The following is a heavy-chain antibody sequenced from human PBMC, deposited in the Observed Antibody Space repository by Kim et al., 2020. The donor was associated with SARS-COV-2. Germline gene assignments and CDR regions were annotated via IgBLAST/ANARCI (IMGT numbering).Heavy chain of an antibody. CDR1: GFTFSSYE. CDR3: ARADYDFWSGGDY. D-gene: IGHD3-3*01. CDR2: ISSGGSTR. J-gene: IGHJ4*02. Sequence: GGSLRLSCAASGFTFSSYEMNWVRQAPGKGLEWVSYISSGGSTRYYADSVKGRFTISRDNAKNSLYLQMNSLRAEDTAVYYCARADYDFWSGGDYWGQGTLVTVSS. V-gene: IGHV3-48*03.